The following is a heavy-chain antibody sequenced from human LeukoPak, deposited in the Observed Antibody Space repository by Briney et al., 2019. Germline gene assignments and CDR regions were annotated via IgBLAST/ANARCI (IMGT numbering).Heavy chain of an antibody. J-gene: IGHJ4*02. V-gene: IGHV4-59*01. CDR1: GGSFSGYY. CDR3: AREVVAAAGTVDY. Sequence: SETLSLTCAVYGGSFSGYYWSWIRQPPGKGLEWIGYIYYSGSTNYNPSLESRVTISVDTSKNQFSLKLSSVTAADTAVYYCAREVVAAAGTVDYWGQGTLVIVSS. D-gene: IGHD6-13*01. CDR2: IYYSGST.